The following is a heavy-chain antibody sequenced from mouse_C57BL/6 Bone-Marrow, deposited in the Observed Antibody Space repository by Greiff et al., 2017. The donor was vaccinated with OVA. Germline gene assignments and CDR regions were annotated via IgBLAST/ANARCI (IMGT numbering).Heavy chain of an antibody. CDR2: IDPNSGGT. CDR3: ARSTVVAKDAMDY. V-gene: IGHV1-72*01. Sequence: QVQLQQPGAELVKPGASVKMSCKASGYTFTSYWITWVKQRPGQGLEWIGRIDPNSGGTKYNEKFKSKATLTVDKPSSTAYMQLSSLTSEDSAVYYCARSTVVAKDAMDYWGQGTSVTVSS. CDR1: GYTFTSYW. D-gene: IGHD1-1*01. J-gene: IGHJ4*01.